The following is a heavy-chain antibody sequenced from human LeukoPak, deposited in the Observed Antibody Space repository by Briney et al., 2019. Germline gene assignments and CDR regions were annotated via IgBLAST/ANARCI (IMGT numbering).Heavy chain of an antibody. CDR2: INSDGSGT. CDR3: GSLTVVAKDH. V-gene: IGHV3-74*01. D-gene: IGHD3-22*01. J-gene: IGHJ4*02. CDR1: GFTFSNYW. Sequence: GGSLRLSCAASGFTFSNYWMHWVRQAPGKGLVYVAQINSDGSGTAYADSVKGRFTISRDNAKNTLYLEMSSLRAEDTAVYYCGSLTVVAKDHWGQGTLVTVSS.